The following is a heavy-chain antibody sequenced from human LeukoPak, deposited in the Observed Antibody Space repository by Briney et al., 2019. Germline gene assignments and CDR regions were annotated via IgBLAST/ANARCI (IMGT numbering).Heavy chain of an antibody. CDR3: AKDLAPKSYGDYFDY. D-gene: IGHD4-17*01. CDR1: GFTFSSYA. J-gene: IGHJ4*02. CDR2: ISYDGSNK. Sequence: GGSLRLSCAASGFTFSSYAMHWVRQAPGKGLEWVAVISYDGSNKYYADSVKGRFTISRDNSKNTLYLQMNSLRAEDTAVYYCAKDLAPKSYGDYFDYWGQGTLVTVSS. V-gene: IGHV3-30-3*01.